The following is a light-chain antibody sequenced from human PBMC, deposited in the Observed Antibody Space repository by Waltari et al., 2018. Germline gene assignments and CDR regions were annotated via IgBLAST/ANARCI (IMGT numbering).Light chain of an antibody. V-gene: IGKV3-20*01. CDR2: GVS. CDR1: QSVNNNY. Sequence: EIVLTQSPGTLSLSPGQRATISCRASQSVNNNYLAWYKQKPGQAPRLLIYGVSNWAADIPDRFSGSGSGTDFTLTISRLEPEDFAVYHCQQYGSLPRTFGQGTKVEIK. CDR3: QQYGSLPRT. J-gene: IGKJ1*01.